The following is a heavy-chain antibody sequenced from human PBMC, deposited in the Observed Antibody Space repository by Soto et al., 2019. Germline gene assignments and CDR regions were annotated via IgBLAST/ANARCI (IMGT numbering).Heavy chain of an antibody. CDR2: IYSGGST. D-gene: IGHD5-18*01. Sequence: GGSLRLSCAASGFTVSSNYMSWDRQAPGKGLEWVSVIYSGGSTYYADSVKGRFTISRDNSKNTLYLQMNSRRAEDTAVYYCARGERGYSYGPYYYYYYGMDVWGQGTTVTVSS. CDR1: GFTVSSNY. J-gene: IGHJ6*02. V-gene: IGHV3-66*01. CDR3: ARGERGYSYGPYYYYYYGMDV.